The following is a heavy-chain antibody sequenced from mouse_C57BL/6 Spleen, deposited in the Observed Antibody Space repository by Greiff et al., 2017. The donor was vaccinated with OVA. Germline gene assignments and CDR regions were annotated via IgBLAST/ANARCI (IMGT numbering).Heavy chain of an antibody. V-gene: IGHV5-4*01. CDR1: GFTFSSYA. CDR2: ISDGGSYT. Sequence: EVHLVESGGGLVKPGGSLKLSCAASGFTFSSYAMSWVRQTPEKRLEWVATISDGGSYTYYPDNVKGRFTISRDNAKNNLYLQMSHLKSEDTAMYYCARDRGGTEYYFDYWGQGTTLTVSS. CDR3: ARDRGGTEYYFDY. D-gene: IGHD4-1*01. J-gene: IGHJ2*01.